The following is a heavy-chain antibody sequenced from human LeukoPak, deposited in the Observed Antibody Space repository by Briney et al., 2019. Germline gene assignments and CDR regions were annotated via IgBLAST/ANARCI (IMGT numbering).Heavy chain of an antibody. CDR1: GFTFSSYA. J-gene: IGHJ4*02. CDR3: ARGGFSHGFDL. CDR2: VDNDGSGS. V-gene: IGHV3-74*01. Sequence: PGRSLRLSCAASGFTFSSYAMHWVRQAPGKGLVWVSRVDNDGSGSIYADSVKGRFTTSRDNAKNTVFLQMNSLRVEDTAVYYCARGGFSHGFDLWGQGTRVTVSS. D-gene: IGHD2/OR15-2a*01.